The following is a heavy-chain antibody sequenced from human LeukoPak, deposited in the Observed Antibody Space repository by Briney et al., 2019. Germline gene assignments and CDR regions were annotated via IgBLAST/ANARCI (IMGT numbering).Heavy chain of an antibody. Sequence: SETLSLTCTVSGGSISSSSYYWGWIRQPPGKGLEWIGSIYYSGNTYYNPSLKSRVTISVDTSKNQFSLKLSSVTAADTAVYYCARKGYSISWYSPWGQGTLVTVSS. D-gene: IGHD6-13*01. CDR2: IYYSGNT. CDR1: GGSISSSSYY. J-gene: IGHJ5*02. CDR3: ARKGYSISWYSP. V-gene: IGHV4-39*01.